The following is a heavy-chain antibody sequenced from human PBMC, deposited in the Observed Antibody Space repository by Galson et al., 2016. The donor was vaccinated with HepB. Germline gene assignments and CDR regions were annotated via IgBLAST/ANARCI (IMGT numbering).Heavy chain of an antibody. V-gene: IGHV1-46*01. D-gene: IGHD6-6*01. CDR3: ARDLSIAARRRGYAMDV. Sequence: SVKVSCKASGYTFTEYYIHWVRQAPGQGLEWMGIINPSDGSTHYAQKFQGRVNMTRDTSTSTVYMELSSLRSEDTAVYYCARDLSIAARRRGYAMDVWGQGTTVTVS. CDR2: INPSDGST. J-gene: IGHJ6*02. CDR1: GYTFTEYY.